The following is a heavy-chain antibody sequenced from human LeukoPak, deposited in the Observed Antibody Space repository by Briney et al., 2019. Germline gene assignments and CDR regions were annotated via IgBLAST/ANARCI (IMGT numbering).Heavy chain of an antibody. Sequence: SETLSLTCSVSGGSISSYYWSWIRQPAGKGLEWIGRIYTSGSTNYNPSLKSRVTMSVDTSKNQFSLKLSSVTAADTAVYYGARSLSTGDAFDIWGQGTMVTVSS. CDR3: ARSLSTGDAFDI. CDR1: GGSISSYY. CDR2: IYTSGST. V-gene: IGHV4-4*07. J-gene: IGHJ3*02. D-gene: IGHD3-16*01.